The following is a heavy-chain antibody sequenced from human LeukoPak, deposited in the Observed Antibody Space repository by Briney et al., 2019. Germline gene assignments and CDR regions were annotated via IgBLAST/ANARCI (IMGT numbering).Heavy chain of an antibody. V-gene: IGHV1-69*06. Sequence: SVKVSCKASGGTFSSYAISWVRQAPGQGLEWMGGIIPIFGTANYAQKFQGRATITADKSTSTAYMELSSLRSEDAAVYYCARGVVPAARGVFDYWGQGTLVTVSS. CDR3: ARGVVPAARGVFDY. CDR2: IIPIFGTA. CDR1: GGTFSSYA. D-gene: IGHD2-2*01. J-gene: IGHJ4*02.